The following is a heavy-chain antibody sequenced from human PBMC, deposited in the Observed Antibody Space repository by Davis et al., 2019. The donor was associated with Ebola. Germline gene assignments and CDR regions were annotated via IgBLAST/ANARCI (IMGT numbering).Heavy chain of an antibody. Sequence: SETLSLTCSVSGGSISSGVNYWSWVRQHPGKGLEWIGYIYYSGSTYYNPSLKGRVSMSLDTSKNQFSLKVSSVTAADTAVYYCARRLVASYHFDNWGQGTLVTVSS. CDR3: ARRLVASYHFDN. J-gene: IGHJ4*02. CDR2: IYYSGST. V-gene: IGHV4-31*03. CDR1: GGSISSGVNY. D-gene: IGHD5-12*01.